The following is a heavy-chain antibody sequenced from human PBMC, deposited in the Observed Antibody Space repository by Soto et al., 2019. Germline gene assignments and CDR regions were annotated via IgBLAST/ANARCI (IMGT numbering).Heavy chain of an antibody. CDR3: ARYLDYGGNSDTYDL. CDR2: IYIGDCST. V-gene: IGHV5-51*01. Sequence: GESLKISCKGPVYSFTIYWIAWGREMLGESVEWMGIIYIGDCSTTYSPTSQGQVNISADKSISTVYLQWSSLKASDTAMYYCARYLDYGGNSDTYDLWGQGTFVIVSS. J-gene: IGHJ1*01. D-gene: IGHD4-17*01. CDR1: VYSFTIYW.